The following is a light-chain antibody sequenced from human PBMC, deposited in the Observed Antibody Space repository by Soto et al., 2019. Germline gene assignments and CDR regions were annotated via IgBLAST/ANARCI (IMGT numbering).Light chain of an antibody. V-gene: IGLV1-51*01. CDR2: DNN. CDR1: SSNIGNNY. J-gene: IGLJ1*01. Sequence: QSVLPQPPSVSAAPGQKVTISCSGSSSNIGNNYVSWYQQLPGTGPKLLIYDNNKRPSGIPDRFSGSKSGTSATLGITGPQTGDEADYYCGTWDSSLSAFYVFGTGTKVTVL. CDR3: GTWDSSLSAFYV.